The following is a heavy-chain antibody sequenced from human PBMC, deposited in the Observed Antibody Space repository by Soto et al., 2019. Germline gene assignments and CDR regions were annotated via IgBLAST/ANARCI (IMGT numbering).Heavy chain of an antibody. J-gene: IGHJ5*02. Sequence: QVQLQESGPGLVKPSQTLSLTCTVSGGSISSGGYYWSWIRQHPGKGLEWIGYIYYSGSTYYNPSSQSRVTISVETATNQFSLELSSVTSAATAVYSCAREEGGGYDHRWFDPWGQGTLVTVSS. V-gene: IGHV4-31*03. CDR3: AREEGGGYDHRWFDP. D-gene: IGHD5-12*01. CDR2: IYYSGST. CDR1: GGSISSGGYY.